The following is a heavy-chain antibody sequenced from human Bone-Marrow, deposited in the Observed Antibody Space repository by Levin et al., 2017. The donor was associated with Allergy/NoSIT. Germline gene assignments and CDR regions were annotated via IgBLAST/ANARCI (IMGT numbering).Heavy chain of an antibody. CDR2: ISYNGDA. V-gene: IGHV4-59*01. CDR1: GDSTTTDY. Sequence: GSLRLSCSVSGDSTTTDYWTWVRQTPGEGLEWIGFISYNGDANYNPSLESRVSISIDTSKNQFSLTMHSVTAADSAVYYCARAGGYYFYYLDVWGEGTTVAVSS. J-gene: IGHJ6*03. D-gene: IGHD2-15*01. CDR3: ARAGGYYFYYLDV.